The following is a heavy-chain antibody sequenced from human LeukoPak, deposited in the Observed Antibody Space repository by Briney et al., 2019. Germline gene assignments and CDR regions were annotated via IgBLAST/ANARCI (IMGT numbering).Heavy chain of an antibody. CDR2: IYYSGYT. V-gene: IGHV4-39*01. CDR3: AKHYMGSSYNRGLDY. Sequence: PSETLSLTCTVSGGSISSSSYYWGWIRQPPGKGLEWIGSIYYSGYTYYNPSLESRVTISVDTSKNQFSLKLSSVTAADTAIYYCAKHYMGSSYNRGLDYWGQGTLVTVSS. D-gene: IGHD3-10*01. CDR1: GGSISSSSYY. J-gene: IGHJ4*02.